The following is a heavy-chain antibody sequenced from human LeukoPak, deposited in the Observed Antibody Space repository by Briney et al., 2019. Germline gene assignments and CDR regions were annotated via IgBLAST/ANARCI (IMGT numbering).Heavy chain of an antibody. CDR1: GLTFYSYG. J-gene: IGHJ4*02. CDR3: VKDDNSGWFPPLDF. CDR2: INRSGDST. Sequence: PGGSLRLSCAASGLTFYSYGMNWVRQAPGKGLEWVSGINRSGDSTSYADSVKGRFTISRDNSKNTLYLQMNSLRAEDTAVYYCVKDDNSGWFPPLDFWGQGTLVTVSS. D-gene: IGHD6-19*01. V-gene: IGHV3-23*01.